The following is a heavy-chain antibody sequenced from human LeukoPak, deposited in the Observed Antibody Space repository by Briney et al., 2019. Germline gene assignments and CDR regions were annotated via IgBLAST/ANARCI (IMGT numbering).Heavy chain of an antibody. V-gene: IGHV4-34*12. D-gene: IGHD5-18*01. Sequence: SETLSLTCAVYGGSFSDYYWSWIRQPPGKGLEWIGEIIHSGTPNYNPSLKSRVTISVDTSKNQFSLNLSSVTAADTAVYFCARRYTYGPYLPYYYYYMDVWGKGTTVTVSS. J-gene: IGHJ6*03. CDR1: GGSFSDYY. CDR3: ARRYTYGPYLPYYYYYMDV. CDR2: IIHSGTP.